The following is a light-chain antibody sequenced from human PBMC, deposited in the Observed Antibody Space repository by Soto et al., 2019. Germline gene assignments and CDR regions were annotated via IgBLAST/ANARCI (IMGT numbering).Light chain of an antibody. Sequence: DIQMTQSASTVSASVGDRVTINCRASQSISSWLAWYQQKPGKAPNLLIYRASSLQSGVPSRFSGSGSGTEFTLTISSLQPDDFATYYCQQYDTYWTFGQGTKVDIK. CDR1: QSISSW. CDR3: QQYDTYWT. J-gene: IGKJ1*01. CDR2: RAS. V-gene: IGKV1-5*03.